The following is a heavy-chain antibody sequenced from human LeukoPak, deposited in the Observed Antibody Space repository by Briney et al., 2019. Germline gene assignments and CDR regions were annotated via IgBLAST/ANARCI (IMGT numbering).Heavy chain of an antibody. V-gene: IGHV3-7*04. J-gene: IGHJ3*02. CDR3: ARNFAEFDI. CDR1: GFTFSTYW. Sequence: GGSLGLSCAPSGFTFSTYWMSWVRQAPGKGLEWVANIKQDGNEKYYVDSVKGRFTISRDNAKNSLYLQMNSLRAEDTAVYYCARNFAEFDIWGQGTMVTVSS. CDR2: IKQDGNEK.